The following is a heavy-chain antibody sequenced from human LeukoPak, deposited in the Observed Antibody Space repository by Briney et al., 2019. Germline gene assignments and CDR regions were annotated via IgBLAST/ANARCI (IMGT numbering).Heavy chain of an antibody. V-gene: IGHV1-2*02. CDR3: ARAAPRDYAGGSWFFDWFDP. CDR2: INLSSGGT. J-gene: IGHJ5*02. Sequence: ASVNVSCKASGYTFTDYYVHRVRHPHGQGLEWMGWINLSSGGTNSAQQYQGRVTMARDTSTSTAYMELSRLTSDGTAMYFCARAAPRDYAGGSWFFDWFDPWGQGTLVTVSS. CDR1: GYTFTDYY. D-gene: IGHD2-15*01.